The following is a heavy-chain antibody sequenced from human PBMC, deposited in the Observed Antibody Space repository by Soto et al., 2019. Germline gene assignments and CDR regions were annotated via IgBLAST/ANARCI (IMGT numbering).Heavy chain of an antibody. V-gene: IGHV3-30*18. J-gene: IGHJ4*02. CDR3: AKAWEKGFYFDY. CDR1: GFTFSSYG. D-gene: IGHD1-26*01. CDR2: ISYDGSNK. Sequence: GQLVESGGGLVQPGRSLRLSCEASGFTFSSYGMHCVRQAPGKGLEWVAVISYDGSNKYYADSVQGRFTISRDKSKNTLYLQMNSLRAEDTAVYYCAKAWEKGFYFDYWGQGTLVTVSS.